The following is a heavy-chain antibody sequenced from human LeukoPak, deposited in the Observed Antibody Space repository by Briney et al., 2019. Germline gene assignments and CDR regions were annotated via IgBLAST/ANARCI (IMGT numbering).Heavy chain of an antibody. CDR1: GGSISSGGYY. CDR2: IYYSGST. CDR3: ARHLYYDSSGFDY. Sequence: PSETLSLTCTVFGGSISSGGYYWSWIRQHPGKGLEWIGYIYYSGSTYYNPSLKSRVTISVDTSKNQFSLKLSSVTAADTAVYYCARHLYYDSSGFDYWGQGTLVTVSS. D-gene: IGHD3-22*01. J-gene: IGHJ4*02. V-gene: IGHV4-31*03.